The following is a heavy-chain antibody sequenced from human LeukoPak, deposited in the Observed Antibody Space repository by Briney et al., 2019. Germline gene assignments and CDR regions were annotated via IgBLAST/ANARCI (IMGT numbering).Heavy chain of an antibody. J-gene: IGHJ4*02. D-gene: IGHD4/OR15-4a*01. V-gene: IGHV3-23*01. CDR1: GFTFSSYA. CDR2: INDSGGST. CDR3: ARVFGAGYSDY. Sequence: GGSLRLSCAASGFTFSSYAMSWVRQTPGKGLEWVSSINDSGGSTYYADSVKGRFTISSDSSKNTLYLQMNSLRAEDTAVYYCARVFGAGYSDYWGQGTLVTVSS.